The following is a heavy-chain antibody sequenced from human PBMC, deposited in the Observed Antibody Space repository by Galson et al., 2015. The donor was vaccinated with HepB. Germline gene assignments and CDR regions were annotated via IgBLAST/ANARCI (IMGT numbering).Heavy chain of an antibody. Sequence: SVKVSCKASGYTFTGYYMHWVRQAPGQGLEWMGWINPNSGGTNYAQKFQGRVTMTRDTSISTAYMELSRLRSDDTAVYYCARDPSVTSVIAIPFDYWGQGTLVTVSS. D-gene: IGHD2-21*01. CDR3: ARDPSVTSVIAIPFDY. CDR1: GYTFTGYY. CDR2: INPNSGGT. V-gene: IGHV1-2*02. J-gene: IGHJ4*02.